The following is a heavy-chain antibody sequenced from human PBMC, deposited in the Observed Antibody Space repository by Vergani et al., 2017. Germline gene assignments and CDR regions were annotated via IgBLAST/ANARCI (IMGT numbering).Heavy chain of an antibody. CDR2: ISGSGGST. Sequence: EVQLLESGGGLVQPGGSLRLSCAASGFTFSSYAMSWVRQAPGKGLEWVSAISGSGGSTSYAQKFQGRVTMTRDTSTSTVYMELSSLRSEDTAVYYCASGSGRFADAFDIWGQGTMVTVSS. J-gene: IGHJ3*02. D-gene: IGHD3-10*01. CDR1: GFTFSSYA. CDR3: ASGSGRFADAFDI. V-gene: IGHV3-23*01.